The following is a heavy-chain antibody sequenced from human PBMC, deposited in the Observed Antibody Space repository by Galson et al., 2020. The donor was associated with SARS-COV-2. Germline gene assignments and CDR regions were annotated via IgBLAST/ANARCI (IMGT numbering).Heavy chain of an antibody. Sequence: GESLKISCAASGFTFSSYAMHWVRQAPGKGLEWVAVISYDGSNKYYADSVKGRFTISRDNSKNTQYLQMNSLRAEDTAVYYCARDPDSGYDSGMDYWGQGTLVTVSS. CDR3: ARDPDSGYDSGMDY. CDR1: GFTFSSYA. J-gene: IGHJ4*02. D-gene: IGHD5-12*01. V-gene: IGHV3-30*04. CDR2: ISYDGSNK.